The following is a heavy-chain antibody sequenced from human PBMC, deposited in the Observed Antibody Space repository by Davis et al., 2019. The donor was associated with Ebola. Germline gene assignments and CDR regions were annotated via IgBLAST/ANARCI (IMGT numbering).Heavy chain of an antibody. Sequence: SETLSPTCTLSDASISAYCWSWIRQPPGKGLEWIGHIYYGVNTNYNPSLKGRVTMSVDRSNNQFSMHLTSVTAADTAVYYCASTHLGELSLYGDWYFDLWGRGTLVTVSS. J-gene: IGHJ2*01. CDR1: DASISAYC. D-gene: IGHD3-16*02. CDR3: ASTHLGELSLYGDWYFDL. V-gene: IGHV4-59*03. CDR2: IYYGVNT.